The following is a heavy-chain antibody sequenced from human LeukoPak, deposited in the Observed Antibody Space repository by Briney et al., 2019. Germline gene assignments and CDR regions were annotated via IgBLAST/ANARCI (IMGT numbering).Heavy chain of an antibody. V-gene: IGHV1-46*01. Sequence: ASVKVSCKASGYTFTDYYMHWVRQAPGQGLEWMGIINPSGGSTSYAQKFQGRVTMTRDMSTSTVYMELSSLRSEDTAVYYCATRVGTGTAYYMDVWGKGTTVTVSS. CDR1: GYTFTDYY. CDR3: ATRVGTGTAYYMDV. J-gene: IGHJ6*03. D-gene: IGHD1-1*01. CDR2: INPSGGST.